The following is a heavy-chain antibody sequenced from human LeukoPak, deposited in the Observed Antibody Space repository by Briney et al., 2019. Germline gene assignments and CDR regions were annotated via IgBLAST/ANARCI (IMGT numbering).Heavy chain of an antibody. J-gene: IGHJ5*02. D-gene: IGHD3-22*01. V-gene: IGHV3-33*01. CDR3: ARDRSDSSGYFGNWFDP. Sequence: GGSLRLSCAASGFTFSSYGMHWVRQAPGKGLEWVAVIWYDGSNKYYADSVKGRFTISRDNSKNTLYLQMNSLRAEDTAVYYCARDRSDSSGYFGNWFDPWGQGTLVTVSS. CDR2: IWYDGSNK. CDR1: GFTFSSYG.